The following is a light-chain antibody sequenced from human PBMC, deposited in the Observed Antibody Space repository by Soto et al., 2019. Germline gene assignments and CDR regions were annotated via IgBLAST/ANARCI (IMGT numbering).Light chain of an antibody. CDR2: DSS. J-gene: IGKJ5*01. V-gene: IGKV3-11*01. Sequence: EVVLTQSPATLSLSPGETATLSCRASQSVNRDLAWYQQTPGQAPRLLIYDSSNRATGIPARFSGSGSGTDLTLTISSLEPEDFALYFCQQRSDWPRITFGQGTRLEIK. CDR1: QSVNRD. CDR3: QQRSDWPRIT.